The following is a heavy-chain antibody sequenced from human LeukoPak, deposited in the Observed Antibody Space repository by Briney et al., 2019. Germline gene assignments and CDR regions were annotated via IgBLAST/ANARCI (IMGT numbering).Heavy chain of an antibody. CDR2: INHSGST. CDR3: ARGRYYFDY. J-gene: IGHJ4*02. CDR1: GGSFSGYY. Sequence: SETLSLTCAVYGGSFSGYYWSWIRQPPGKGLEWIGEINHSGSTNYNPSLKSRVTISVDTSKNQSSLKLSSVTAADTAVYYCARGRYYFDYWGQGTLVTVSS. V-gene: IGHV4-34*01.